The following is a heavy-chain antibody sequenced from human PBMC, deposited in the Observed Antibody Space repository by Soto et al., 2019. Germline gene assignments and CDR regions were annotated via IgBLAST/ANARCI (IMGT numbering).Heavy chain of an antibody. CDR1: GYTFTSYD. CDR2: MNPNSGNT. Sequence: QVQLVQSGAEVKKPGASVKVSCKASGYTFTSYDINWVRQATGQGLEWMGWMNPNSGNTGYAQKFQGRVTMTRNTSISTAYMELSSLRSEDRAVDYCAREGYGSGSYYYYGMDVWGPGTTVTVSS. D-gene: IGHD3-10*01. V-gene: IGHV1-8*01. J-gene: IGHJ6*02. CDR3: AREGYGSGSYYYYGMDV.